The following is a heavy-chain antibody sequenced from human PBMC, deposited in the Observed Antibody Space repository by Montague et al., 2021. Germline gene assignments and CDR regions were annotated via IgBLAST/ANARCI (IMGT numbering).Heavy chain of an antibody. CDR1: GFTFRSYW. V-gene: IGHV3-74*01. J-gene: IGHJ6*03. CDR2: IKSDGLIA. D-gene: IGHD3-16*01. CDR3: ARGGLRNYYYYMDV. Sequence: SLSLSCAASGFTFRSYWMHWVRRAPGKGLVWVSRIKSDGLIAIYADSVKGRFTISRDNAKDTLHLQMNSLRAEDTATYYCARGGLRNYYYYMDVWGKGTTVTVSS.